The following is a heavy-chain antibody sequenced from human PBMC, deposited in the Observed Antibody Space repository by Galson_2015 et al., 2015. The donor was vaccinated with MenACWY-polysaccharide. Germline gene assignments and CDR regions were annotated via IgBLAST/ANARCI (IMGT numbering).Heavy chain of an antibody. CDR2: IYSGGST. V-gene: IGHV3-66*01. Sequence: SLRLSCAASAFTVSSNHMSWVRQAPGKGLGWVSVIYSGGSTYYADSVKGRFTISRDNSKNTLYLQMNSLRAEDTALYYCARLAVDNYFDYWGQGTLVAVSS. CDR1: AFTVSSNH. D-gene: IGHD6-19*01. J-gene: IGHJ4*02. CDR3: ARLAVDNYFDY.